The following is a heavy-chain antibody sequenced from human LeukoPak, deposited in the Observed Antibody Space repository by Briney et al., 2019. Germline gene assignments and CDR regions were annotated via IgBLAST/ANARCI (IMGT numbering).Heavy chain of an antibody. J-gene: IGHJ4*02. Sequence: SQTLSLTCAISGDSVSSNSGAWNWIRQSPSRGLEWLGRTYYRSKWYNDYAVPVNGRITINPDTSKNQFSLQLNSVTPEDTAVYYCASRSAVAGEFDYWGQGTVVTVSS. CDR1: GDSVSSNSGA. CDR2: TYYRSKWYN. V-gene: IGHV6-1*01. CDR3: ASRSAVAGEFDY. D-gene: IGHD6-19*01.